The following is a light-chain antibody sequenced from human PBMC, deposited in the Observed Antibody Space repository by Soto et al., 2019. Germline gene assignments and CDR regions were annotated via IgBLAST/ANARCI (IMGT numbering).Light chain of an antibody. J-gene: IGLJ2*01. CDR3: TSYRSDSTLV. Sequence: QSALTQPASVSGSPGQSITISCTGTNTDVGGYNYVSWYQQHPGKAPKLIISEVTDRPSGVSNRFSGSKSGKTASLTISGLQAEDEADYYCTSYRSDSTLVFGGGTKVTVL. CDR1: NTDVGGYNY. CDR2: EVT. V-gene: IGLV2-14*01.